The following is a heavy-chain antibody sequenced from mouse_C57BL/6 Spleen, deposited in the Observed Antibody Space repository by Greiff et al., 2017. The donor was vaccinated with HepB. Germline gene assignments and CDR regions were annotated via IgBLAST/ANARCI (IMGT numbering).Heavy chain of an antibody. CDR2: IYPGSGNT. J-gene: IGHJ2*01. CDR1: GYTFTDYY. V-gene: IGHV1-76*01. D-gene: IGHD2-1*01. CDR3: ARGWGNSYFDY. Sequence: LVESGAELVRPGASVKLSCKASGYTFTDYYINWVKQRPGQGLEWIARIYPGSGNTYYNEKFKGKATLTAEKSSSTAYMQLSSLTSEDSAVYFCARGWGNSYFDYWGQGTTLTVSS.